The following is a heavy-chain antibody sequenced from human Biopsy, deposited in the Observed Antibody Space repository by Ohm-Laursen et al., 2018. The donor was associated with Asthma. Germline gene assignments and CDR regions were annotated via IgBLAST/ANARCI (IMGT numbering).Heavy chain of an antibody. D-gene: IGHD3-3*01. CDR1: GGSFRDYS. CDR2: ITHSGRS. V-gene: IGHV4-34*01. Sequence: GTLSLTCSVSGGSFRDYSWGWIRQPPGKGLEWTGEITHSGRSNYNPSLKSRVTVSIDTSKRQFSLRLHSVTAADTAVYYCVRFFAGAVYHNYVMDVWGQGTTVTVSS. CDR3: VRFFAGAVYHNYVMDV. J-gene: IGHJ6*02.